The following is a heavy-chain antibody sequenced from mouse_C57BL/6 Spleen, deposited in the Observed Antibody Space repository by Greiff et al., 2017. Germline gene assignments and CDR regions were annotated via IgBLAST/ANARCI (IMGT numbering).Heavy chain of an antibody. V-gene: IGHV1-69*01. CDR2: IDPSDSYT. Sequence: VQLQQPGAELVMPGASVKLSCKASGYTFTSSWMHWVKPRPGQGLEWIGEIDPSDSYTNYNQKFKGKSTLTVDKSSSAAYMQLSSLTSEDSAVYYCARGTGTSLYWYFDVWGTGTTVTVSS. CDR3: ARGTGTSLYWYFDV. D-gene: IGHD4-1*01. J-gene: IGHJ1*03. CDR1: GYTFTSSW.